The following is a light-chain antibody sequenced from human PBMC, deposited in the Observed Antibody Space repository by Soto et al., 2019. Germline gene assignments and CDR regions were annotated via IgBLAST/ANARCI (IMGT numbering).Light chain of an antibody. Sequence: QSVLTQPPSASGTPGQRVTISCSGSSSNIGSNTVNWYQQLPGTAPKLLIYNNNQRPSGVPDRFSGSKSGTSASLAISGLQSEYEADYYCAAWDDSLNGLVFGPGTKVTVL. CDR1: SSNIGSNT. V-gene: IGLV1-44*01. CDR3: AAWDDSLNGLV. CDR2: NNN. J-gene: IGLJ1*01.